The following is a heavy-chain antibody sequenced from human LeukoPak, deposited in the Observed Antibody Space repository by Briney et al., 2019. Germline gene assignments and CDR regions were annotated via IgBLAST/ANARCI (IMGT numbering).Heavy chain of an antibody. CDR3: AKVQQLVPLTDY. CDR1: GFTFSSHG. Sequence: GGTLRLSCAASGFTFSSHGMSWVRQAPGKGLEWVSAISGSGGSTYYADSVKGRFTISRDNSKNTLYLQMNSLRAEDTAVNYCAKVQQLVPLTDYWGQGTLVTVSS. CDR2: ISGSGGST. V-gene: IGHV3-23*01. J-gene: IGHJ4*01. D-gene: IGHD6-13*01.